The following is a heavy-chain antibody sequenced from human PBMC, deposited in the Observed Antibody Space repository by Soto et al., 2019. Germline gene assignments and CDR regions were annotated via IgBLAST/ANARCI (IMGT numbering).Heavy chain of an antibody. CDR2: ISSNGGST. V-gene: IGHV3-64*01. J-gene: IGHJ4*02. D-gene: IGHD6-6*01. CDR1: GFTFSSYA. CDR3: AREGYSSSAFDY. Sequence: EVQLVESGGGLVQPGGSLRLSCAASGFTFSSYAMHWVRQAPGKGLEYVSAISSNGGSTYYANSVKGRFTISRDNSKNTLYLQMGRLRAEDMTVYYCAREGYSSSAFDYWGQGTLVTVSS.